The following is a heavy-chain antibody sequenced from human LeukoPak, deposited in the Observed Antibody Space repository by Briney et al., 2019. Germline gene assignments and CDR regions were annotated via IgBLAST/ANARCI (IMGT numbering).Heavy chain of an antibody. CDR1: GGSFSGYY. CDR3: ARDGAAAEGYYYYGMDV. J-gene: IGHJ6*02. V-gene: IGHV4-34*01. CDR2: INHSGST. Sequence: SETLSLTCAVYGGSFSGYYWSWIRQPPGKGLEWIGEINHSGSTNYNPSLKSRVTISVDTSKNQFSLKLSSVTAADTAVYYCARDGAAAEGYYYYGMDVWGQGTTVTVSS. D-gene: IGHD6-13*01.